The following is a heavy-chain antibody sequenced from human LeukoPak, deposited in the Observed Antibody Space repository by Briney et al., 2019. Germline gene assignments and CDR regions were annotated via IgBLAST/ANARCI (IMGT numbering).Heavy chain of an antibody. J-gene: IGHJ5*02. CDR1: GGTISRYF. CDR2: IYYGGST. CDR3: GREGIFITMVRGVDV. D-gene: IGHD3-10*01. V-gene: IGHV4-59*06. Sequence: SETLSLTCTVSGGTISRYFWRWIRQPPGKGLEWIGYIYYGGSTSYNPSLKSRVTISVDTSKNQFSLKLSSETAADTAVYYCGREGIFITMVRGVDVWGQGTQVTVSS.